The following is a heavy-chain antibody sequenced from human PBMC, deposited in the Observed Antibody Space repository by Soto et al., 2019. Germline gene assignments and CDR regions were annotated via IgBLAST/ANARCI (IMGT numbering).Heavy chain of an antibody. J-gene: IGHJ6*03. CDR1: GAAFSNYT. Sequence: QVQLVQSGADVKKPGSSVKISCTASGAAFSNYTFTWVRRAPGEGLEWVGRVIPLLDASNYAEKFQDRVTISADSSTRTVYMELRGLRSEDSVIYYWARGKSQVSQDRMGFYYYMDVWGKGTSVTVSS. V-gene: IGHV1-69*08. CDR2: VIPLLDAS. CDR3: ARGKSQVSQDRMGFYYYMDV. D-gene: IGHD2-15*01.